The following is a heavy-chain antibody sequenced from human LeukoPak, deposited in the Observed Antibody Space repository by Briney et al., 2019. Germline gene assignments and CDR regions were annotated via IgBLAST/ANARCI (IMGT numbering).Heavy chain of an antibody. D-gene: IGHD3-22*01. CDR2: INPNSGGT. Sequence: ASVKVSCKASGYTFTGYYMHWVRQAPGQGLGWMVWINPNSGGTNYAQKFQGRVTMTRDTSISTAYMELSRLRSDDTAVYYCARDGVGYYDSSGYYYFQHWGQGTLVTVSS. J-gene: IGHJ1*01. CDR1: GYTFTGYY. V-gene: IGHV1-2*02. CDR3: ARDGVGYYDSSGYYYFQH.